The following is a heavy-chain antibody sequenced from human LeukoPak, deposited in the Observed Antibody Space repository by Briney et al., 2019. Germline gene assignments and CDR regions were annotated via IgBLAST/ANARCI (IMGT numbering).Heavy chain of an antibody. Sequence: SETLSLTCTVSGGSIRSYYWSWIRQPPGKGLEWIGYISDTGSNNYNPSLKSRVTISADTSKNQFSLKLSSVTAADTAVYYCASHLYNDFWSGLDYWGQGTLVTVSS. CDR1: GGSIRSYY. V-gene: IGHV4-59*08. CDR2: ISDTGSN. D-gene: IGHD3-3*01. J-gene: IGHJ4*02. CDR3: ASHLYNDFWSGLDY.